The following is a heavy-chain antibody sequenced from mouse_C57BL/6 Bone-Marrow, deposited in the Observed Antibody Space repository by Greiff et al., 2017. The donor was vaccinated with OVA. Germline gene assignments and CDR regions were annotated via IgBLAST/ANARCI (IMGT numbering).Heavy chain of an antibody. Sequence: VKLMESGPGLVAPSQSLSITCTVSGFSLTSYAISWVRQPPGKGLEWLGVIWTGGGTNYNSALKSRLSISKDNSKSQVFLKMNSLQTDDTARYYWARNRLRSGDWYFDVWGTGTTVTVSS. CDR2: IWTGGGT. D-gene: IGHD1-1*01. CDR3: ARNRLRSGDWYFDV. CDR1: GFSLTSYA. V-gene: IGHV2-9-1*01. J-gene: IGHJ1*03.